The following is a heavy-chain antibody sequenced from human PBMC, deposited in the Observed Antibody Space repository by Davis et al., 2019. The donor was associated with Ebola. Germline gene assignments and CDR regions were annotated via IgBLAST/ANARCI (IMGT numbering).Heavy chain of an antibody. CDR1: GYIFTTYA. CDR3: ARRVYSRSGFDS. D-gene: IGHD2-8*01. Sequence: ASVKVSCKASGYIFTTYAIHWVRQAPGQRLEWMGWINAGNGDTKSSQKFQGRVTITRDTSASTAYMELSTLTSEDTAVYYCARRVYSRSGFDSWGQGTLVTVSS. J-gene: IGHJ4*02. V-gene: IGHV1-3*01. CDR2: INAGNGDT.